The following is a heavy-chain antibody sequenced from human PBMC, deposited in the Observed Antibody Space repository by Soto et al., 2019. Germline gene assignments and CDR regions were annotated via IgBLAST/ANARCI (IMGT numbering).Heavy chain of an antibody. CDR2: IWYDGSNK. D-gene: IGHD7-27*01. V-gene: IGHV3-33*01. CDR1: GFTFSSYG. CDR3: ARDDGDGFLDY. Sequence: QVQLVESGGGVVQPGRSLRLSCAASGFTFSSYGMHWVRQAPGKGLEWVAVIWYDGSNKYYADSVKGRFTISRDNSKNTLYLQMNSLRAEDTAVYYWARDDGDGFLDYWGQGTLVTVSS. J-gene: IGHJ4*02.